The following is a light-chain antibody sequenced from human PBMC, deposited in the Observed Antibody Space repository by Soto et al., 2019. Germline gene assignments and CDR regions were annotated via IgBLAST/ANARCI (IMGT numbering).Light chain of an antibody. CDR3: QQYESTPPT. CDR1: QSISSY. CDR2: CAS. Sequence: DIQMTQSPSSLSASVGDRVTITCRASQSISSYLNWYQQRPGQPPKLLIYCASTRESGVPDRFSGSGSGTDFTLTITSLQAEDVAVYYCQQYESTPPTFGQGTKLEIK. V-gene: IGKV4-1*01. J-gene: IGKJ2*01.